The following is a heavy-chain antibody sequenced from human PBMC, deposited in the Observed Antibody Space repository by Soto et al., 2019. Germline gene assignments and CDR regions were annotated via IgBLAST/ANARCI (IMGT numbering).Heavy chain of an antibody. CDR3: ARDKKERPFDY. Sequence: QVQLVQSGAEVKKPGSSVKVSCKASGGTFTTYTISWLRQAPGRGLEWMGGIIPIFGTTNYAQKFQGRVTITADEFMSTAYMELRSLRSEDTAVYYCARDKKERPFDYWGQGTLVTVSS. V-gene: IGHV1-69*01. CDR2: IIPIFGTT. J-gene: IGHJ4*02. CDR1: GGTFTTYT.